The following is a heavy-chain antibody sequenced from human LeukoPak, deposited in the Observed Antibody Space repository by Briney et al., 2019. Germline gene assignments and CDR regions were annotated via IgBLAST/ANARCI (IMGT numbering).Heavy chain of an antibody. V-gene: IGHV1-46*03. CDR3: ATPGWNYYDFWSGYSRGAFDI. Sequence: GASVKVSCKASGYTFTSYYMHWLRQAPGQGLEWMGIINPSGGSTSYAQKFQGRVTMTRDTSTSTVYMELSSLRSEDTAVYYCATPGWNYYDFWSGYSRGAFDIWGQGTMVTVSS. CDR1: GYTFTSYY. CDR2: INPSGGST. D-gene: IGHD3-3*01. J-gene: IGHJ3*02.